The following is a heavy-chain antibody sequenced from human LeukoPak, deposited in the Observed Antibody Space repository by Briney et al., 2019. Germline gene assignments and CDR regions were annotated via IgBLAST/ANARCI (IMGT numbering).Heavy chain of an antibody. D-gene: IGHD5-12*01. Sequence: GGSLRLSCAASGFTFSNFWMAWVRHAPGKGLEWVAHIKEDGSDKKYVDSVKGRFTISRDNPKNSLYLQMNSLRAEDTAVYYCARDIGYHTFDYWGQGGLVTVSS. CDR3: ARDIGYHTFDY. J-gene: IGHJ4*02. V-gene: IGHV3-7*05. CDR2: IKEDGSDK. CDR1: GFTFSNFW.